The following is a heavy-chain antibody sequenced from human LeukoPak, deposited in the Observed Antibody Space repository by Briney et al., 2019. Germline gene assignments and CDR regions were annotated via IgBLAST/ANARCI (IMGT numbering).Heavy chain of an antibody. V-gene: IGHV4-59*08. Sequence: SETLSLTCTVSGGSISSYYWSWLRPPPGKGLEWIGYIYYSGSTNYNPSLKSRVTISVETSKNQFSRKLSSLTAADTAVYYCASQYCTNGVCYFGGAFDIWGQGTMVTVSS. CDR3: ASQYCTNGVCYFGGAFDI. CDR1: GGSISSYY. CDR2: IYYSGST. J-gene: IGHJ3*02. D-gene: IGHD2-8*01.